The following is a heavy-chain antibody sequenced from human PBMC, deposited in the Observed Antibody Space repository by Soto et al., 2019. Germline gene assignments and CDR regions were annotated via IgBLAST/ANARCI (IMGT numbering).Heavy chain of an antibody. CDR2: IYYSGNT. D-gene: IGHD6-13*01. V-gene: IGHV4-30-4*01. Sequence: PSETLSLTCTVSGDSISSGDYYWSWIRQPPGKGLEWIGCIYYSGNTYYNPSLKRRFSISVDTSKNQFSLQLSSVTVADTAVYYCARDFKRYSSPRGPLDYWGLGTLVTVSS. J-gene: IGHJ4*02. CDR3: ARDFKRYSSPRGPLDY. CDR1: GDSISSGDYY.